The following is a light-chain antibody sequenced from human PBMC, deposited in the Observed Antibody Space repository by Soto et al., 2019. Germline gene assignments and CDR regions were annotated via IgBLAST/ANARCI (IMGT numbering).Light chain of an antibody. V-gene: IGKV1-39*01. CDR3: QQSYTAPT. CDR2: SAS. Sequence: DIHMIQSPSSLSASVGDTVTITCRASQGISTYLNWYQQKAGKAPELLIYSASRLQSGVPSRFSGSGSGTDFTLTIIGLQPEDFATYQRQQSYTAPTFGQGTKVEIK. CDR1: QGISTY. J-gene: IGKJ1*01.